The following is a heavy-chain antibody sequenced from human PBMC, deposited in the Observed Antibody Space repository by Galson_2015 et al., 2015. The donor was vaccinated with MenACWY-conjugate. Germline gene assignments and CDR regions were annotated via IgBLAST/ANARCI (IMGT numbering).Heavy chain of an antibody. D-gene: IGHD2-15*01. CDR1: GFTFSNAW. CDR2: IKSKTHSGTP. CDR3: TADCFCQYFFDS. J-gene: IGHJ4*02. Sequence: SLRLSCAASGFTFSNAWMTWVRQAPGKGLEWVGRIKSKTHSGTPDYAAPVNGRFIISRDDSRNTVYLEMNGLKAEDTGLYYCTADCFCQYFFDSWGQGTPVTVSS. V-gene: IGHV3-15*01.